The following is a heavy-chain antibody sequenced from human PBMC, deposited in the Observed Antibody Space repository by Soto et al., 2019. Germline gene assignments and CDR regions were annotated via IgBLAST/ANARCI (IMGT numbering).Heavy chain of an antibody. J-gene: IGHJ4*02. CDR1: DDSIYTYH. CDR3: ARGRTVDYVDYYFDY. V-gene: IGHV4-4*07. CDR2: IYTNGST. Sequence: SETLSLTCTVSDDSIYTYHWSWIRQPAGKGLEWIGRIYTNGSTNSKPSLRSRLTMSVDRSKHQLSLKLSSVTAADTAVYYCARGRTVDYVDYYFDYWGRGTLVTVSS. D-gene: IGHD4-17*01.